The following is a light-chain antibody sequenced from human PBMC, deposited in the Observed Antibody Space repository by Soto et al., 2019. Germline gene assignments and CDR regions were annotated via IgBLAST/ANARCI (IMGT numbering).Light chain of an antibody. V-gene: IGKV3-20*01. CDR1: QSVSSN. J-gene: IGKJ1*01. CDR3: QQYGSSPRT. CDR2: GAS. Sequence: DILMTQSPATLSLSPGGRATLSCMASQSVSSNLAWYQQKPGQAPRLLIYGASSRATGIPDRFSGSGSGTDFTLTISRLEPEDFAVYYCQQYGSSPRTFGQGTKVHIK.